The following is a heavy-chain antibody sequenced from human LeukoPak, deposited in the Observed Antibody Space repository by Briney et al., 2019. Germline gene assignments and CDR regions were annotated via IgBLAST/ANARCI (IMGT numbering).Heavy chain of an antibody. CDR3: AREYYYDSSGYSDAFDI. V-gene: IGHV3-48*02. CDR1: GFTFSSYS. J-gene: IGHJ3*02. CDR2: ISSSSSTI. Sequence: GGSLRLSCAASGFTFSSYSTNWVRQAPGKGLEWVSYISSSSSTIYYADSVKGRFTISRDNAKNSLYLQMNSLRDEDTAVYYCAREYYYDSSGYSDAFDIWGQGTMVTVSS. D-gene: IGHD3-22*01.